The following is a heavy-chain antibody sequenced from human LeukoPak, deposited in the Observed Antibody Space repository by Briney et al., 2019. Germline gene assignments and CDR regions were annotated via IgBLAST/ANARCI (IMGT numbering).Heavy chain of an antibody. J-gene: IGHJ4*02. D-gene: IGHD5-24*01. V-gene: IGHV1-2*02. CDR3: AREGVIGDGYNFFDY. Sequence: GASVKVSCKASGYTFTGYYMHWVRQAPGQGLEWMGWINPHSGGTNSEQNFQGRVTMSRDTSISTVYMELSRLRSDDTALYYCAREGVIGDGYNFFDYWGQGTLVTASS. CDR2: INPHSGGT. CDR1: GYTFTGYY.